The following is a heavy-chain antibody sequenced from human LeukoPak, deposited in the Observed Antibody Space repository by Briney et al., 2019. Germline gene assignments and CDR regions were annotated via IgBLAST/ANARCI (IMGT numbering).Heavy chain of an antibody. CDR2: IYSGGST. CDR1: GFTFSSYA. J-gene: IGHJ4*02. CDR3: AGGLWERNFDY. Sequence: PGGSLRLSCAASGFTFSSYAMSWVRQAPGKGLEWVSVIYSGGSTYHADSVKGRFTISRDNSKNTLYLQMNSLRAEDTAVYYCAGGLWERNFDYWGQGTLVTVSS. V-gene: IGHV3-66*01. D-gene: IGHD1-26*01.